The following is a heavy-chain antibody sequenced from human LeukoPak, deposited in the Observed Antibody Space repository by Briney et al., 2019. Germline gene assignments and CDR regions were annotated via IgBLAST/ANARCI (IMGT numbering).Heavy chain of an antibody. Sequence: GGSLRLSCAASGFTVSSNYMSWVRQAPGKGLEWVSVIYSGGSTYYADSVKGRFTISRDNSKNTLYLQMNSLRAEDTAVYYCARYAGYRYGCETPNYYYGMDVWGQGTTVSVSS. CDR3: ARYAGYRYGCETPNYYYGMDV. V-gene: IGHV3-66*01. CDR2: IYSGGST. J-gene: IGHJ6*02. CDR1: GFTVSSNY. D-gene: IGHD5-18*01.